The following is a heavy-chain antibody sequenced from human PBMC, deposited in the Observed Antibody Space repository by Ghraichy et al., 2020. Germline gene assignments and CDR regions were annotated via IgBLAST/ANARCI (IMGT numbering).Heavy chain of an antibody. CDR2: IYSGGST. D-gene: IGHD3-16*01. Sequence: GGSLRLSCAASGFTVSSNYMSWVRQAPGKGLEWVSVIYSGGSTYYADSVKGRFTISRDNSKNTLYLQMNSLRAEDTAVYYCARESTQGDYFDYWGQGTLVTVSS. J-gene: IGHJ4*02. CDR1: GFTVSSNY. V-gene: IGHV3-53*01. CDR3: ARESTQGDYFDY.